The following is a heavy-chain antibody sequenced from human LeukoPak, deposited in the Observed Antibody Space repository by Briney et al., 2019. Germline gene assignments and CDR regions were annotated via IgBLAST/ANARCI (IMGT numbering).Heavy chain of an antibody. CDR3: ARSGYSYGPRENYFDY. Sequence: PSETLSLTCTVSGGSISSYYWSWIRQPPGKGLEWIGYIYYSGSTNYNPSLKSRVTISVDASKNQFSLKLSSVTAADTAVYYCARSGYSYGPRENYFDYWGQGTLVTVSS. CDR2: IYYSGST. V-gene: IGHV4-59*08. CDR1: GGSISSYY. J-gene: IGHJ4*02. D-gene: IGHD5-18*01.